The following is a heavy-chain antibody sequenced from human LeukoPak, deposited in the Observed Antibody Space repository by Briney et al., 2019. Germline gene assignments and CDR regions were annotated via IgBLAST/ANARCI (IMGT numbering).Heavy chain of an antibody. CDR1: GLTFSNSA. Sequence: GGSLRLSCAVSGLTFSNSAMSWVRQAPGKGLEWVSAISVGSDVIYYADSVKGRFTISRDNAKNSLYLQMNSLGAEDTALYYCAKDGDSSSWYRGWFDPWGQGTLVTVSS. CDR3: AKDGDSSSWYRGWFDP. V-gene: IGHV3-21*04. D-gene: IGHD6-13*01. J-gene: IGHJ5*02. CDR2: ISVGSDVI.